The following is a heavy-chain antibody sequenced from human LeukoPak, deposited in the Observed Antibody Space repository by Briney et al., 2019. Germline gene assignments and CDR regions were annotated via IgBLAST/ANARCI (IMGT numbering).Heavy chain of an antibody. CDR1: GFTFSTCS. Sequence: YPGGSLRLSCEPAGFTFSTCSVRWVRQAPGNGLNCVAAISGSGGSTYYADSVKGRFTISRDNSKNTLDLQMNSLRAEDTAIYYCANIIDSSRKYGMDVWGQGTTVTVSS. CDR2: ISGSGGST. J-gene: IGHJ6*02. CDR3: ANIIDSSRKYGMDV. D-gene: IGHD3-22*01. V-gene: IGHV3-23*01.